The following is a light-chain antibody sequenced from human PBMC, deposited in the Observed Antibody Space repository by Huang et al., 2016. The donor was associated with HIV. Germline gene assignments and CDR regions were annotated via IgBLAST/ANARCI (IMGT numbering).Light chain of an antibody. V-gene: IGKV1-39*01. CDR3: QQSYSAPST. Sequence: DIQMTQSPSSLSASVGDRVTITCRASQSISSYLNWYQQKPGKAPKLLIYATSNLQSGVPSRFSGSGSGTDFTFTISSLQPEDFATYFCQQSYSAPSTFGGGTKVEIK. CDR2: ATS. J-gene: IGKJ4*01. CDR1: QSISSY.